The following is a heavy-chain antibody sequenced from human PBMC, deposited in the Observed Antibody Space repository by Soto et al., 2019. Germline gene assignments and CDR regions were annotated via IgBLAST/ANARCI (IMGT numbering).Heavy chain of an antibody. D-gene: IGHD3-10*01. Sequence: SETLSLTCTVSGGSISSYSWSWIRQPPGKGLEWIGYIYYSGRTNYNPSLKSRVTISVGTSRNQFSLKLSSVTAADTAVYYCARLARGSGSYYTFDSWGRGTLVTVSS. J-gene: IGHJ4*02. CDR3: ARLARGSGSYYTFDS. CDR2: IYYSGRT. CDR1: GGSISSYS. V-gene: IGHV4-59*01.